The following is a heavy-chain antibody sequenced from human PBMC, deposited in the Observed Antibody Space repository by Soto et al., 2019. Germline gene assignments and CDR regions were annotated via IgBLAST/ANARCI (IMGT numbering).Heavy chain of an antibody. J-gene: IGHJ4*02. D-gene: IGHD6-19*01. CDR1: GGSISSGGYS. Sequence: QLQLQESGSGLVKPSQTLSLTCAVSGGSISSGGYSWSWIRQPPGKGVEWIGYIYHIGTTYYNPSLKSRVPIPVDRSTNHFSLKLSSVTAADTAVYYCARAGGLGAVAVDYWGQGTLVTVSS. CDR3: ARAGGLGAVAVDY. CDR2: IYHIGTT. V-gene: IGHV4-30-2*01.